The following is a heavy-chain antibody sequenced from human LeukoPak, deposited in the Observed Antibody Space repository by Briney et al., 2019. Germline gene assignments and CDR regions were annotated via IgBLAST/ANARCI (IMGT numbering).Heavy chain of an antibody. CDR2: IWYDGSNK. Sequence: GRSLRLSCAASGFTFSSYGMHWVRQAPGKGLEWEAVIWYDGSNKYYADSVKGRFTISRDNSKNTLYLQMNSLRAEDTAVYYCARGSGRYFDWFNFDYWGQGTLVTVSS. CDR3: ARGSGRYFDWFNFDY. V-gene: IGHV3-33*01. D-gene: IGHD3-9*01. J-gene: IGHJ4*02. CDR1: GFTFSSYG.